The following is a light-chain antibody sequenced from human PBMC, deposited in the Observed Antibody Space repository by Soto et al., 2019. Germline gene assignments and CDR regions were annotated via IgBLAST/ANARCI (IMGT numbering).Light chain of an antibody. CDR3: QAWDSTTAV. V-gene: IGLV3-1*01. Sequence: SYELTQPPSVSVSPGQTASINCSGDEFKYACWYQQKAGQSPVLVIYQDNRRPSGIPERFSGSYSGNTATLTISGTQAMDEADYYCQAWDSTTAVFGGGTKLTVL. J-gene: IGLJ2*01. CDR2: QDN. CDR1: EFKY.